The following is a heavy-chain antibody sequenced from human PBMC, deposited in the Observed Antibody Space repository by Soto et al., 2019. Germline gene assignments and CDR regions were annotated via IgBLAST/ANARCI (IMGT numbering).Heavy chain of an antibody. CDR3: ARTAQYLFQLADPTYFDF. J-gene: IGHJ4*02. CDR2: IIPIFGTA. V-gene: IGHV1-69*13. CDR1: GGTFSSYA. D-gene: IGHD2-2*01. Sequence: SVKVSCKASGGTFSSYAISWVRQAPGQGLEWMGGIIPIFGTANYAQKFQGRVTITADESTSTAYMELSSLRSEDTAVYYCARTAQYLFQLADPTYFDFWGQGTLVTVSS.